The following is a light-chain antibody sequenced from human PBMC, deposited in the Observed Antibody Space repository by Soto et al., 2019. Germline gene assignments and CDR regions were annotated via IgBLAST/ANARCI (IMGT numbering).Light chain of an antibody. Sequence: DIQMTQSPSTLSASVGDIVTITCRASQSISNWLAWYQQKPGKAPNLLIYKASSLKSGVPSRFSGSASGTEFTLTISGLQPDDFATYYCQQYNSYSPITFGQGTRLEIK. J-gene: IGKJ5*01. CDR3: QQYNSYSPIT. V-gene: IGKV1-5*03. CDR1: QSISNW. CDR2: KAS.